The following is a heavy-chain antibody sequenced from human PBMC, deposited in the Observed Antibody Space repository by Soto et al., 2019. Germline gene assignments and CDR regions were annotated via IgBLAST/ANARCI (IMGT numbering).Heavy chain of an antibody. Sequence: SETLSLTCTVSGGSISSYYWSWIRQPPGKGLEWIGYIYYSGSTNYNPSLKSRVTISVDTSKNQFSLKLSSVTAADTAVYYCARDGCSSTSCYGGNSSDPWGQGTLVTVSS. CDR3: ARDGCSSTSCYGGNSSDP. CDR1: GGSISSYY. D-gene: IGHD2-2*01. CDR2: IYYSGST. V-gene: IGHV4-59*01. J-gene: IGHJ5*02.